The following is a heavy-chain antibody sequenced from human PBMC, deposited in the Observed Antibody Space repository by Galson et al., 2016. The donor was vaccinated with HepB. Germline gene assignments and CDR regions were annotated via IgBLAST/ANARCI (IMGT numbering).Heavy chain of an antibody. D-gene: IGHD2-21*01. CDR1: GFIFSVYN. V-gene: IGHV3-48*02. CDR2: ITSSSDTM. J-gene: IGHJ4*02. CDR3: ARDDYSRLGY. Sequence: SLRLSCAASGFIFSVYNMNWARQAPGKGLKWIAWITSSSDTMYYADSVKGRFTISRDNAKNSLYLEMNSLRDEDTAVYYCARDDYSRLGYWGQGTLVTVSS.